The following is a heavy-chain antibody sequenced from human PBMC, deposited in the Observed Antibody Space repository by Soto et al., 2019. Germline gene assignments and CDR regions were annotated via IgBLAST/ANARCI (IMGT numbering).Heavy chain of an antibody. D-gene: IGHD1-26*01. Sequence: GGSLRLSCTASGFTFGDYAMSWVRQAPGKGLEWVGFIRSKAYGGTTENAASVKSRFTSSRDDSKSIAYLKMNSLKTEDTDVYYCTIDRVDGWAATTIYDAFDIWGQGTLVTVSS. V-gene: IGHV3-49*04. J-gene: IGHJ3*02. CDR2: IRSKAYGGTT. CDR1: GFTFGDYA. CDR3: TIDRVDGWAATTIYDAFDI.